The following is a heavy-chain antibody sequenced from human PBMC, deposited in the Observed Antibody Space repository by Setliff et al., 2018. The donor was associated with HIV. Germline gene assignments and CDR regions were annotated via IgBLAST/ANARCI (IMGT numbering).Heavy chain of an antibody. J-gene: IGHJ4*02. CDR1: GYTFMNFA. CDR2: INPNTGNP. Sequence: ASVKVSCKASGYTFMNFAMHWVRQAPGQGLEWMGWINPNTGNPTYAQGFTGRFVFSLDTSVSTAYLQISSLEAQDTGVYYCARRSHSVGASWPFDHWGQGTQVTVSS. D-gene: IGHD2-2*01. V-gene: IGHV7-4-1*02. CDR3: ARRSHSVGASWPFDH.